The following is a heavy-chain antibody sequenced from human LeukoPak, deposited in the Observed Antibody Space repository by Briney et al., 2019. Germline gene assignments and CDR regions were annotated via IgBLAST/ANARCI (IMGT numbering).Heavy chain of an antibody. Sequence: GGSLRLSCAASGFTFSSYGMHWVRQAPGKGLEWVAFIRYDGSNKYYADSVKGRFTISRDNSKNTLDLQMNSLRAEDTAVYYCAKGRSKFCSSTSCSIDDWGQGTLVTVSS. CDR2: IRYDGSNK. CDR1: GFTFSSYG. J-gene: IGHJ4*02. D-gene: IGHD2-2*01. CDR3: AKGRSKFCSSTSCSIDD. V-gene: IGHV3-30*02.